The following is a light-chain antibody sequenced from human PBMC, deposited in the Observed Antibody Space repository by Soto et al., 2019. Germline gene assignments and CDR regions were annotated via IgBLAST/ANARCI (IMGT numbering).Light chain of an antibody. V-gene: IGLV1-44*01. Sequence: QSVLTQPPSASGTHGQRVTISCSTSSSNLGDNTVNWYQHVPGTAPKLLIYSYDQRPSGVPDRFSGSKSGTSASLAISGLQSEDEADYYCAAWDASLDGYVFGTGTKLTVL. J-gene: IGLJ1*01. CDR3: AAWDASLDGYV. CDR1: SSNLGDNT. CDR2: SYD.